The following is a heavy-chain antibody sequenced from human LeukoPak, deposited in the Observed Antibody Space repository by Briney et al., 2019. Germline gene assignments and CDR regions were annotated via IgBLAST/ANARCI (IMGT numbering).Heavy chain of an antibody. J-gene: IGHJ3*02. CDR2: ISYDGREK. Sequence: GGSLRLSCTASGFTFSSYAMVWVRQAPGKGLEWVAVISYDGREKYYADSVKGRFTISRDNSKNTLSLQMSSLRAEDTAMYYCARETYYYESGGAVTVFGAYDIWGQGTMVTVSS. CDR1: GFTFSSYA. D-gene: IGHD3-22*01. CDR3: ARETYYYESGGAVTVFGAYDI. V-gene: IGHV3-30*04.